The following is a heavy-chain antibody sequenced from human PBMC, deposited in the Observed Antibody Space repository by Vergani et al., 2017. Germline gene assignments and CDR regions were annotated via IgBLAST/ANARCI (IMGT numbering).Heavy chain of an antibody. D-gene: IGHD1-1*01. Sequence: QVQLVQSGAEVKKPGASVKVSCKASGYTFTTYAMHWVRQAPGQRLEWMGWINAGNGNTKYSQKFQGRVTITRDTSASTAYMELSSLRSEDTAVYYCARDKVPPDPLYYYYYYMDVWGKGTTVTVSS. J-gene: IGHJ6*03. CDR3: ARDKVPPDPLYYYYYYMDV. V-gene: IGHV1-3*01. CDR1: GYTFTTYA. CDR2: INAGNGNT.